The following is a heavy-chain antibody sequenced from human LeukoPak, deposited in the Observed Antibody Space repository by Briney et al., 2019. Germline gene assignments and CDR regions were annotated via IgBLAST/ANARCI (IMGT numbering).Heavy chain of an antibody. CDR3: ARDRYTVVSWYFDL. D-gene: IGHD4-23*01. CDR2: IYYSGST. J-gene: IGHJ2*01. V-gene: IGHV4-31*03. Sequence: SETLSVTCTVSGGSISSGGYYWSWIRQHPGKGLEWIGYIYYSGSTYYNPSLKSRVTISVDTSKNQFSLKLSSVTAADTAVYYCARDRYTVVSWYFDLWGRGTLVTVSS. CDR1: GGSISSGGYY.